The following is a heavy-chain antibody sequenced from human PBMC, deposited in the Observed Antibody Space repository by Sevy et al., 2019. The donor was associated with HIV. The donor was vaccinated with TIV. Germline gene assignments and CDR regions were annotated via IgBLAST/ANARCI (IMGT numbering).Heavy chain of an antibody. Sequence: SETLSLTCTMSGGSITSLYWNWIRQPPGKGLEWIANIYYNGHINYNPSLKSRVTLSLDTSKNQFSLRLSSVTAADTAMYYCAGENAWGRGYSWGQGTLVTVSS. CDR1: GGSITSLY. CDR3: AGENAWGRGYS. CDR2: IYYNGHI. D-gene: IGHD1-26*01. V-gene: IGHV4-59*08. J-gene: IGHJ4*02.